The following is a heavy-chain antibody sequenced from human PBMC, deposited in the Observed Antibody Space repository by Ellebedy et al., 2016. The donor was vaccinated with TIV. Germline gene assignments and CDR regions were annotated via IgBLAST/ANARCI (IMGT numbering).Heavy chain of an antibody. CDR2: IKKDGSEK. CDR1: GFIFSNYW. J-gene: IGHJ4*02. Sequence: GGSLRLXXAASGFIFSNYWMTWVRQSPGKGLEWVANIKKDGSEKYYVDSVKGRFTISRDNTKNSLYLQMNSLRAEDTAVYYCARALGSGPCYWGQGTLVTVSS. V-gene: IGHV3-7*01. D-gene: IGHD6-19*01. CDR3: ARALGSGPCY.